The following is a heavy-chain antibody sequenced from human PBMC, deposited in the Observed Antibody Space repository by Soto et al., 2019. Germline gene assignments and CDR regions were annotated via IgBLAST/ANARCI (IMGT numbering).Heavy chain of an antibody. CDR1: GFTFSSYA. CDR2: ISGSGGST. J-gene: IGHJ3*02. V-gene: IGHV3-23*01. D-gene: IGHD3-10*01. CDR3: AKDQGGITMVRGVILGDLFDI. Sequence: GGSLRLSCAASGFTFSSYAMSWVRQAPGKGLEWVSAISGSGGSTYYADSVKGRFTISRDNSKNTLYLQMNSLRAEDTAVYYCAKDQGGITMVRGVILGDLFDIWGQGTMVTVSS.